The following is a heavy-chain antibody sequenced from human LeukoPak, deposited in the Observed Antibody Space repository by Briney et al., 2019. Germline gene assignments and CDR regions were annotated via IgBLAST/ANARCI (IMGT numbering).Heavy chain of an antibody. CDR1: GYTFTSYY. Sequence: ASVKVSCKASGYTFTSYYMHWVRQAPGQGLEWMGVINPSGGSTSYAQKFQGRVTMTRDTSTSTVYMELSSLRSEDSAVYYCARWTTTYLDYWGQGTLVTVSS. CDR3: ARWTTTYLDY. CDR2: INPSGGST. V-gene: IGHV1-46*01. J-gene: IGHJ4*02. D-gene: IGHD4-11*01.